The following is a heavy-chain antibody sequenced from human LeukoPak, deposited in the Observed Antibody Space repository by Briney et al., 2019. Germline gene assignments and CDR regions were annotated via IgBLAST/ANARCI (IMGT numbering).Heavy chain of an antibody. CDR3: ARDKHYDILTGYYKAAFDI. CDR1: GGSISSSSYY. CDR2: IYYSGST. D-gene: IGHD3-9*01. Sequence: SETLSLTCTVSGGSISSSSYYWGWIRQPPGKGLEWIGYIYYSGSTNYNPSLKSRVTISVDTSKNQFSLKLSSVTAADTAVYYCARDKHYDILTGYYKAAFDIWGQGTMVTVSS. J-gene: IGHJ3*02. V-gene: IGHV4-61*05.